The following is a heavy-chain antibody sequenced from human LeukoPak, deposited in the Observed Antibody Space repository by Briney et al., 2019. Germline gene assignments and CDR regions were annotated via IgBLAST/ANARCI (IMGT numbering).Heavy chain of an antibody. CDR3: GRPYYDTLTGSTHWYFDL. Sequence: SETLSLTCTVSGGSISSSPYYWGWIRQPPGKGLEYIGSIYYTGGTYYNPSPKSRVTISLDTSKNQFSLKLNAVTAADAAVYYCGRPYYDTLTGSTHWYFDLWGRGTLVTVSS. J-gene: IGHJ2*01. D-gene: IGHD3-9*01. CDR1: GGSISSSPYY. V-gene: IGHV4-39*01. CDR2: IYYTGGT.